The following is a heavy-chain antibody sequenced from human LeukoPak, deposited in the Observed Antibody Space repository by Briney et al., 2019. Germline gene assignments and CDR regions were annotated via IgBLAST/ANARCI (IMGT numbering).Heavy chain of an antibody. V-gene: IGHV1-69*04. CDR2: IIPILGIA. CDR1: GYIFNRYG. CDR3: ARDEGYDFWSGRGAYYYYYMDV. Sequence: ASVKVSCKASGYIFNRYGITWVRQAPGQGLEWMGRIIPILGIANYAQKFQGRVTITADKSTSTAYMELSSLRSEDTAVYYCARDEGYDFWSGRGAYYYYYMDVWGKGTTVTVSS. D-gene: IGHD3-3*01. J-gene: IGHJ6*03.